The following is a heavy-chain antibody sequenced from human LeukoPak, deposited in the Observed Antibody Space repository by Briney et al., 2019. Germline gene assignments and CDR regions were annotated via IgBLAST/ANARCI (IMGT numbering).Heavy chain of an antibody. CDR1: GGTFSSYA. CDR2: IIPIFGTA. Sequence: GASVKVSCKASGGTFSSYAISWVRQAPGQGLEWMGGIIPIFGTANYAQKFQGRVTITADESTSTAYMELSSLRSEDTAVNYCARGPCTGGVCYNAFDIWGQGTMVTVSS. J-gene: IGHJ3*02. CDR3: ARGPCTGGVCYNAFDI. D-gene: IGHD2-8*02. V-gene: IGHV1-69*13.